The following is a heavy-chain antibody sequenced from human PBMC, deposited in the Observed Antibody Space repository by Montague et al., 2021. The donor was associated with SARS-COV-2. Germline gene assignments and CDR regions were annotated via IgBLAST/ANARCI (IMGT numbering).Heavy chain of an antibody. CDR1: GDSINSDTAF. D-gene: IGHD5-18*01. CDR3: ARHDHTDFGSPNWFDP. V-gene: IGHV4-39*01. J-gene: IGHJ5*02. Sequence: SETLSLTCTVSGDSINSDTAFWGWARQSPGKGLEWIGSMVYSGRNFYNGALRSRLTISVDTSKNQFSLELRAVTAADTGLYYCARHDHTDFGSPNWFDPWGQGTLVTVSS. CDR2: MVYSGRN.